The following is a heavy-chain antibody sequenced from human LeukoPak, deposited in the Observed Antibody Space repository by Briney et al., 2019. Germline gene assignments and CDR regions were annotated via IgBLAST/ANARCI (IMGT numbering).Heavy chain of an antibody. D-gene: IGHD6-13*01. CDR1: GFTFSSYA. Sequence: GGSLRLSCAASGFTFSSYAMSWVRQAPGKGLEWVGRIKSKTDGGTTDYAAPVKDRFTISRDDSKNTLYLQMNSLKTEDTAVYYCTTDRLYSSSWAGPDDAFDIWGQGTMVTVSS. CDR2: IKSKTDGGTT. CDR3: TTDRLYSSSWAGPDDAFDI. V-gene: IGHV3-15*01. J-gene: IGHJ3*02.